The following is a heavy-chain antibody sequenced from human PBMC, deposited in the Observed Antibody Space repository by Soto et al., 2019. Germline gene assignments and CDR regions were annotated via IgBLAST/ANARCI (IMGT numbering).Heavy chain of an antibody. J-gene: IGHJ4*02. CDR1: GGSISSYY. D-gene: IGHD3-9*01. CDR3: ARNRDWAEFDY. Sequence: SETLSLTCTVSGGSISSYYWSWIRQPPGKGLEWIGYIYYSGSTNYNPSLKSRVTISVDTSKNQFSLKLSSVTAADTAVYYCARNRDWAEFDYWGQGTLVTVSS. V-gene: IGHV4-59*01. CDR2: IYYSGST.